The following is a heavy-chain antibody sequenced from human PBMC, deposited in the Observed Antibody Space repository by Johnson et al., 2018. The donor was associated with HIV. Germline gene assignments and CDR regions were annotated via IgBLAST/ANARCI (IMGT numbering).Heavy chain of an antibody. D-gene: IGHD1-26*01. CDR1: GFTFSDFA. Sequence: EVQLLESGGDLVQPGGSLRLSCAASGFTFSDFAMTWVRQAPGKGLEWVSTISCSGGLIYYADSVKGRFTISRDNSKNTLYLQVSNLTAGDTAVYYCAKGRHHDREPPFLAFDVWGHGTMVTVSS. V-gene: IGHV3-23*01. CDR3: AKGRHHDREPPFLAFDV. J-gene: IGHJ3*01. CDR2: ISCSGGLI.